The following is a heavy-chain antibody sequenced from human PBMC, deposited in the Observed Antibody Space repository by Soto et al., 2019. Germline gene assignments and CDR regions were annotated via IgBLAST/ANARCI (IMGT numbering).Heavy chain of an antibody. CDR3: TRSPGAAEIDY. CDR2: IKEDANEK. D-gene: IGHD6-25*01. J-gene: IGHJ4*02. Sequence: EVQLVESGGGLVQPGGSLRLSCAASGFTFSDYWMAWVRQAPGKGLEWVANIKEDANEKYYMDSVEGRFTISRDNAKDSLYLQMNSLRAEDTDVYYCTRSPGAAEIDYWGQRTVVAVSS. V-gene: IGHV3-7*01. CDR1: GFTFSDYW.